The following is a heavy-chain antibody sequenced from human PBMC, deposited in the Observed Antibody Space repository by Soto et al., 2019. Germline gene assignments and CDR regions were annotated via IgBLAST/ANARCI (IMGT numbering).Heavy chain of an antibody. CDR1: GYMFTNYW. V-gene: IGHV5-10-1*01. CDR2: IDPSDSYT. J-gene: IGHJ6*02. D-gene: IGHD2-21*02. Sequence: GESLKISCQGSGYMFTNYWINWVRQVPGEGLEWLGRIDPSDSYTKYNPSFQGHVTISADKSTSTAYLQWSSLRASDTAVYYCASHNFFCGGDCNSSGMDVWGQGTTVTVSS. CDR3: ASHNFFCGGDCNSSGMDV.